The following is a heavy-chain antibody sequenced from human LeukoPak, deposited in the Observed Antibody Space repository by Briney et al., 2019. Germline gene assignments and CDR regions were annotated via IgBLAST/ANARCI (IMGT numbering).Heavy chain of an antibody. CDR1: GFTFSSHA. D-gene: IGHD6-13*01. J-gene: IGHJ4*02. V-gene: IGHV3-23*01. CDR2: ISSNVGNT. Sequence: PGGSLRLSCATSGFTFSSHAMSWVRQAPGKGLEWVSVISSNVGNTYYADSVKGRFTISRDNSKNTLYLQMNSLRGEDTAVYYCARNSEYSSTPINYWGQGTLATVSS. CDR3: ARNSEYSSTPINY.